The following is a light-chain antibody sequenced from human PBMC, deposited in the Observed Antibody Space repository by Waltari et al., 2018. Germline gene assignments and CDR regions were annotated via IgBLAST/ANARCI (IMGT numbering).Light chain of an antibody. J-gene: IGLJ3*02. CDR3: CSFAGSYTWV. Sequence: QSALTQPRSESGSPGQSVTISCTGTSSDVGGYKHVSWYQQHPGEAPKLIFYDVTKRPSGVPDRFSGSKSGNTASLTISGLQAEDEADYYCCSFAGSYTWVFGGGTKVTVL. CDR1: SSDVGGYKH. CDR2: DVT. V-gene: IGLV2-11*01.